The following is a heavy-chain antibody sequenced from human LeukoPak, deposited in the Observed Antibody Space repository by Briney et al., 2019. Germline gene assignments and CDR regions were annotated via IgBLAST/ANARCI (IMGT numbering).Heavy chain of an antibody. D-gene: IGHD1-26*01. CDR2: ISAYNGNT. CDR3: ARDPYGGSYPRGPAAFDI. J-gene: IGHJ3*02. CDR1: GYTFTSYG. Sequence: ASVKVSCKASGYTFTSYGISWVRQAPGQGLEWMGWISAYNGNTNYAQKLQGRVTMTTDTSTSTAYMELRSLRSDDTAVYYCARDPYGGSYPRGPAAFDIWGQGTMVTVSS. V-gene: IGHV1-18*01.